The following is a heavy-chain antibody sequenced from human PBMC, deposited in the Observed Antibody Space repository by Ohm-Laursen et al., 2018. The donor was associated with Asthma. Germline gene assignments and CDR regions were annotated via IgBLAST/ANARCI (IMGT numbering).Heavy chain of an antibody. CDR2: ISSSGGST. V-gene: IGHV3-23*01. CDR1: GFTFSSYA. J-gene: IGHJ4*02. Sequence: SLRLSCAASGFTFSSYAMSWVRQAPGKGLEWVSGISSSGGSTYYADNVKGRFTISRDNSKNTLYLQMNSLRAEDTAVYYCAKDLRFDYWGQGTLVTVSS. CDR3: AKDLRFDY.